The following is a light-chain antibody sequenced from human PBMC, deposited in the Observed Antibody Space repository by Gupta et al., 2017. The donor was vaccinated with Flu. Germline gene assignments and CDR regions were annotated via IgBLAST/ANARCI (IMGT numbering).Light chain of an antibody. CDR1: QSVSTY. V-gene: IGKV3-11*01. J-gene: IGKJ4*01. CDR2: DVS. Sequence: DTLSLSPGERATLSCRASQSVSTYLAWYQQKPGQAPRLLIYDVSNRATGIPARFSGSGSGTDFTLTISGLEPEDFAVYFCQQRNNWPRLTFGGGTKVEMK. CDR3: QQRNNWPRLT.